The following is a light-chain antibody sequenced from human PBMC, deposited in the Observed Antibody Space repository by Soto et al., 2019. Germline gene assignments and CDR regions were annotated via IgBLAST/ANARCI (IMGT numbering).Light chain of an antibody. V-gene: IGKV1-5*03. CDR1: QSISNW. Sequence: DIQMTQSPSTLSASVGDRVTITCRASQSISNWLAWYKQKPGKAPKLLIYKTSNLDSGVPSRFSGSGSGTEFSLTISSLQPDDFATYYCQPYKSFSLTFGGGTRVEVK. CDR2: KTS. J-gene: IGKJ4*01. CDR3: QPYKSFSLT.